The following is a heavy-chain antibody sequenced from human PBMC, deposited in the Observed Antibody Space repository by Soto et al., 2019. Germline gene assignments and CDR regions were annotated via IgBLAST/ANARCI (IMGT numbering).Heavy chain of an antibody. D-gene: IGHD3-3*01. J-gene: IGHJ6*02. V-gene: IGHV3-48*03. CDR3: ARELTIFGVVIMRYGMDV. CDR1: GFTFSSYE. CDR2: ISSSGSTI. Sequence: GGSLRLSCAASGFTFSSYEMNWVRQAPGKGLEWVSCISSSGSTIYYADSVKGRFTISRDNAKNSLYLQMNSLRAEDTAVYYCARELTIFGVVIMRYGMDVWGQGTTVTVSS.